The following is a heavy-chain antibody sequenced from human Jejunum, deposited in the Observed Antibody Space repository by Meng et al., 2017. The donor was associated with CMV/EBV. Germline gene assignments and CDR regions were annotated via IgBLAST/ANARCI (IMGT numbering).Heavy chain of an antibody. J-gene: IGHJ6*02. CDR3: AKDIDSGDYFYGMDV. Sequence: GFIFDDYAMQWVREVPGRGLKWVSLGSWDGGTTYYADSVKGRFTISRDNRKNSLHLQMNSLRVEDTAFYYCAKDIDSGDYFYGMDVWGQGTTVTVSS. CDR1: GFIFDDYA. CDR2: GSWDGGTT. V-gene: IGHV3-43D*03.